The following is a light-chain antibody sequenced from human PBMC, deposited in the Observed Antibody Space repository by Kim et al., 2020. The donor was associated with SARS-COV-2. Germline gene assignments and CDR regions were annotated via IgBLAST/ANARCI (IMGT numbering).Light chain of an antibody. CDR1: KLGDKY. V-gene: IGLV3-1*01. CDR3: QAWDSSTWV. Sequence: GAPGQTARITCSGDKLGDKYACWYQQKPGQSPVLVIYQDSKRPSGIPERFSGSNSGNTATLTISGTQAMDEADYYCQAWDSSTWVFGGGTQLTVL. J-gene: IGLJ3*02. CDR2: QDS.